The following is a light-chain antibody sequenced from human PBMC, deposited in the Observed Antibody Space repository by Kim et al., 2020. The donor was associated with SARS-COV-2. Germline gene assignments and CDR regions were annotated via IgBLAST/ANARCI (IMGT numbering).Light chain of an antibody. V-gene: IGLV2-14*03. CDR3: SSYTSSSTLV. CDR2: DVS. J-gene: IGLJ3*02. Sequence: QSALTQPASVSGSPGQSITISCTGTSSDVGDYNYVSWYQQHPGKAPKVMIYDVSNRPSGVSSRFSGSKSGNMASLTITGLQAEDEADYYCSSYTSSSTLVFGGGTKLTVL. CDR1: SSDVGDYNY.